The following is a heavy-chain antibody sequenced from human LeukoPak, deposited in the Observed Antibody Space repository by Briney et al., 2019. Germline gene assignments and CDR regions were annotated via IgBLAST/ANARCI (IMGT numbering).Heavy chain of an antibody. V-gene: IGHV5-51*01. J-gene: IGHJ5*02. CDR2: IYPGDSDT. Sequence: GESLKISCKASGYSFTSYWVGWVRQMPGKSLEWMGIIYPGDSDTRYSPSFQGQVTISVDKSISTAYLQWSSLKASDTAMYYCARRASGTYSPFDLWGQGTRVTVSS. CDR3: ARRASGTYSPFDL. CDR1: GYSFTSYW. D-gene: IGHD1-26*01.